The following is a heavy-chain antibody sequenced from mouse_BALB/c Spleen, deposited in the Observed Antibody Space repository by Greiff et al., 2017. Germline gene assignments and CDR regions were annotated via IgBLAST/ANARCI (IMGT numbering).Heavy chain of an antibody. J-gene: IGHJ3*01. D-gene: IGHD2-14*01. CDR3: ARFGYDFAY. CDR2: ISYSGST. Sequence: EVKLMESGPGLVKPSQSLSLTCTVTGYSITSYYAWNWIRQFPGNKLELMGYISYSGSTSYNPSLKSRISITIDTSKNQFFLQLNSVTTEDTATYYSARFGYDFAYWGQGTLVTVSA. CDR1: GYSITSYYA. V-gene: IGHV3-2*02.